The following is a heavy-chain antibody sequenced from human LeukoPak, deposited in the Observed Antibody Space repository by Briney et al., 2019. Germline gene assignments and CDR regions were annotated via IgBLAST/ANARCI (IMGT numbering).Heavy chain of an antibody. V-gene: IGHV4-59*01. CDR1: GGSISSYY. D-gene: IGHD6-13*01. J-gene: IGHJ4*02. CDR3: ARDSAANLFDY. CDR2: IYYSGST. Sequence: SETLSLTCTVSGGSISSYYWSWIRQPPGKGLEWIGYIYYSGSTNYNPSLKSRVTISVDTSKNQFSLKLSSVTAADTAVYYCARDSAANLFDYWGQGTLVTVSS.